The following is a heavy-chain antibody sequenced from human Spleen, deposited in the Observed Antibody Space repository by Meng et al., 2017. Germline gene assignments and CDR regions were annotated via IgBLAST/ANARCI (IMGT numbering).Heavy chain of an antibody. J-gene: IGHJ6*02. CDR3: ARFDFWSGYNAGSPFYYYGLDV. CDR2: IYSGGNT. Sequence: GESLKISCAASGFSVSHNYMSWVRQAPGKGLEWVSVIYSGGNTYYADSVKGRFTISRDNAKSSLYLQMNSLRAGDTAVYYCARFDFWSGYNAGSPFYYYGLDVWGLGTMVTVSS. V-gene: IGHV3-53*01. CDR1: GFSVSHNY. D-gene: IGHD3-3*01.